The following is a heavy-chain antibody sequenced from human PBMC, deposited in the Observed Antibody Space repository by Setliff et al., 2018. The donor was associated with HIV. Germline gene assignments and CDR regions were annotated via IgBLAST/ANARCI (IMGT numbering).Heavy chain of an antibody. J-gene: IGHJ4*02. Sequence: RESLKISCKTSGYSFTTYWIGWVRQMPGKGLEWMAILYPGDPDTRYSPSFQSQVTISADKSTGTAYLEWRSLTASDTAMYFCARAPNSPYYSNIWYADYWGQGTLVTVSS. CDR3: ARAPNSPYYSNIWYADY. CDR1: GYSFTTYW. D-gene: IGHD4-4*01. CDR2: LYPGDPDT. V-gene: IGHV5-51*01.